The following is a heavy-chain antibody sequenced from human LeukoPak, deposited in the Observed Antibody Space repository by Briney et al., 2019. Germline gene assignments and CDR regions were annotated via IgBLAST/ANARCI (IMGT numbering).Heavy chain of an antibody. CDR2: IYYSGST. CDR1: GGSISSYY. D-gene: IGHD6-13*01. J-gene: IGHJ4*02. V-gene: IGHV4-59*08. Sequence: PSETLSLTCTVSGGSISSYYWSWIRQPPGKGLEWIGYIYYSGSTNYNPSLKSRVTISVDTSKNQFSLKLSSVTAADTAVYYCARQDEQQLEHLDYWGQGTLVTVSS. CDR3: ARQDEQQLEHLDY.